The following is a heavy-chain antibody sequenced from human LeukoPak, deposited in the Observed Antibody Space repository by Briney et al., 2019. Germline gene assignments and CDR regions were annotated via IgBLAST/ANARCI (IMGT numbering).Heavy chain of an antibody. Sequence: SVKVSCKASGGTFSSYAISWVRQAPGQGRECMGGIIPILGTANYAQKFQGRVTITADESTSTAYMELSSLPSQDPTVYYCARPNSYDRSGYAHWGQGTLVTLSS. D-gene: IGHD3-22*01. CDR2: IIPILGTA. V-gene: IGHV1-69*13. CDR1: GGTFSSYA. J-gene: IGHJ4*02. CDR3: ARPNSYDRSGYAH.